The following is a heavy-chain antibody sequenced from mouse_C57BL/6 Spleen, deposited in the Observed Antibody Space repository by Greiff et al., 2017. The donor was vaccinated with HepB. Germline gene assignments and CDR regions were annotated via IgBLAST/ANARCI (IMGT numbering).Heavy chain of an antibody. V-gene: IGHV1-82*01. CDR3: AREGYYGSSFDY. J-gene: IGHJ2*01. Sequence: QVQLQQSGPELVKPGASVKISCKASGYAFSSSWMNWVKQRPGKGLEWIGRIYPGDGDTNYNGKFKGKATLTADKSSSTAYMQRSSLTSEDSAVYVCAREGYYGSSFDYWGQGTTLTVSS. CDR1: GYAFSSSW. D-gene: IGHD1-1*01. CDR2: IYPGDGDT.